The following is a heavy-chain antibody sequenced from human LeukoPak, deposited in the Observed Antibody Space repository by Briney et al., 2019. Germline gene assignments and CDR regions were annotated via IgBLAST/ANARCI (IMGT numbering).Heavy chain of an antibody. CDR1: GYTFTSYY. D-gene: IGHD3-22*01. V-gene: IGHV1-46*01. CDR2: INPSGGST. Sequence: ASVKVSCKASGYTFTSYYMHWVRQAPGQGLEWMGIINPSGGSTSYTQKFQGRVTMTRDTSTSTVYMELSSLRSEDTAVYYCARTYYYDSSGYYPYYWGQGTLVTVSS. CDR3: ARTYYYDSSGYYPYY. J-gene: IGHJ4*02.